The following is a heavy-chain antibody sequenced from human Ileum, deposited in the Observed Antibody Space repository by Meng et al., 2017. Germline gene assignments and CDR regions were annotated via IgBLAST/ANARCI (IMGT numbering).Heavy chain of an antibody. V-gene: IGHV3-7*01. J-gene: IGHJ4*02. D-gene: IGHD2-15*01. CDR1: GFTFSNYW. CDR2: IKRDGSEK. Sequence: GESPKISCAASGFTFSNYWMTWVRQAPGKGLEWVANIKRDGSEKNYVDSVKGRFTISRDNAKNSLYLQMNSLRAEDTAVYYCARDLGYCSGGNCYSVFDFWGQGTLVTVSS. CDR3: ARDLGYCSGGNCYSVFDF.